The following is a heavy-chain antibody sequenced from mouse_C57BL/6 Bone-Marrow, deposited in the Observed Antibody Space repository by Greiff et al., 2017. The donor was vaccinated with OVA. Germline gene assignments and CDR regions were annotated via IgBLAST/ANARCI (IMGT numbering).Heavy chain of an antibody. D-gene: IGHD1-1*01. V-gene: IGHV1-76*01. J-gene: IGHJ1*03. Sequence: VQLQESGAELVRPGASVKLSCKASGYTFTDYYINWVKQRPGQGLEWIARIYPGSGNTYYNEKFKGKATLTAEKSSSTAYMQLSSLTSEDSAVYFCARFDSSYWYFDVWGTGTTVTVSS. CDR1: GYTFTDYY. CDR3: ARFDSSYWYFDV. CDR2: IYPGSGNT.